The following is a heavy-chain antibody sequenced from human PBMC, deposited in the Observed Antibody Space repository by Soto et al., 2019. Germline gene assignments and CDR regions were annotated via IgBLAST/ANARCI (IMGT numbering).Heavy chain of an antibody. CDR1: GYTFTSYY. D-gene: IGHD4-17*01. V-gene: IGHV1-46*01. CDR2: INPSGSST. CDR3: TSDPTTVTTV. J-gene: IGHJ4*02. Sequence: QVQLVQSGAEVKKPGASVKVSCKASGYTFTSYYIHWVRQAPGQGLEWMGIINPSGSSTSYAQRFQGRVTMTGDTSTSTVYMELSSLRSEDTAVYYCTSDPTTVTTVWGQGTLVTVSS.